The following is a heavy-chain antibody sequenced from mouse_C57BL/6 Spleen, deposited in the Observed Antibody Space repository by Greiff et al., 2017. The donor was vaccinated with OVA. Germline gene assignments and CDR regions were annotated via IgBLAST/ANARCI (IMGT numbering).Heavy chain of an antibody. CDR1: GYTFTDYY. CDR3: AREGPFDY. Sequence: VKLQESGAELVRPGASVKLSCKASGYTFTDYYINWVKQRPGQGLEWIARIYPGSGNTYYNEKFKGKATLTAEKSSSTAYMQLSSLTSEDSAVYFCAREGPFDYWGQGTTLTVSS. D-gene: IGHD3-3*01. V-gene: IGHV1-76*01. CDR2: IYPGSGNT. J-gene: IGHJ2*01.